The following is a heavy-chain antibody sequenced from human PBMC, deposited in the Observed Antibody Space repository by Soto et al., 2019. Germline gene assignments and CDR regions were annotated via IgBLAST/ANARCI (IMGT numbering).Heavy chain of an antibody. Sequence: SVKVSCKASGFSFTGYYIHWLRQAPGQGLEWMGWINAHSGGTEYAQKFQGRVTLTRDTSIATAYLTLTSLTSDDTALYYCAKDLTRQLAYWLDPWGQGTQVTV. CDR1: GFSFTGYY. V-gene: IGHV1-2*02. D-gene: IGHD6-6*01. CDR2: INAHSGGT. CDR3: AKDLTRQLAYWLDP. J-gene: IGHJ5*02.